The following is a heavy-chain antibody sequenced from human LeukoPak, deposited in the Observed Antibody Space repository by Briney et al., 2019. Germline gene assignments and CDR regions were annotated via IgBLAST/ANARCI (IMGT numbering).Heavy chain of an antibody. J-gene: IGHJ4*02. Sequence: GGSLRLSCTGSGFNFGDYVVNWVRQAPGKGLEWVSVFYRDGGIYYGDSVKGGFTISRDNSKNMVYLQMNSLRAEDTAVYYCAMGSFGDPLALWGQGTLVTVSS. CDR1: GFNFGDYV. CDR2: FYRDGGI. CDR3: AMGSFGDPLAL. V-gene: IGHV3-66*01. D-gene: IGHD3-10*01.